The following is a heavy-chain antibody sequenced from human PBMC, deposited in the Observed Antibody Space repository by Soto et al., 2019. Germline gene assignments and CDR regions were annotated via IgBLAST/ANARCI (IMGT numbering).Heavy chain of an antibody. CDR1: GFTFSSYW. CDR3: ARVGGYYDFYGMDV. Sequence: GGSLRLSCAASGFTFSSYWMSWVRQAPGKGLEWVANIKQDGSEKYYVDSVKGRFTISRDNAKNSLYLQMNSLRAEDTAVYYCARVGGYYDFYGMDVWGQGTTVTVSS. J-gene: IGHJ6*02. D-gene: IGHD3-10*01. V-gene: IGHV3-7*05. CDR2: IKQDGSEK.